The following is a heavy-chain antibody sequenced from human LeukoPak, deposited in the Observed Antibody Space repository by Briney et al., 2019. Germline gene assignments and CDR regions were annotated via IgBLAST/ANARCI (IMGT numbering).Heavy chain of an antibody. Sequence: GGSLRLSCAASGFTFDDYVMHWVRQAPGKGLEWVSGISWNSGSIGYADSVKGRFTISRDNAKNSLYLQMNSLRAEDMALYYCVRGGGYGSGSSFDYWGQGTLVTVSS. CDR2: ISWNSGSI. J-gene: IGHJ4*02. CDR3: VRGGGYGSGSSFDY. D-gene: IGHD3-10*01. CDR1: GFTFDDYV. V-gene: IGHV3-9*03.